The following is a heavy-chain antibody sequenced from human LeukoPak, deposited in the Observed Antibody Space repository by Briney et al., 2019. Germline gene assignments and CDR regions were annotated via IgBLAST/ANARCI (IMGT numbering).Heavy chain of an antibody. CDR3: AGSSGWWAHDY. Sequence: GGSLRLSCAASGFTFTNYGMTWVRQAPGKGLEWVSSISGSGTDTYYADSVRGRFTIFRDNSERTLYVQMVSLRAEDTAIYYCAGSSGWWAHDYWGQGTLVTVSS. J-gene: IGHJ4*02. D-gene: IGHD6-19*01. CDR2: ISGSGTDT. V-gene: IGHV3-23*01. CDR1: GFTFTNYG.